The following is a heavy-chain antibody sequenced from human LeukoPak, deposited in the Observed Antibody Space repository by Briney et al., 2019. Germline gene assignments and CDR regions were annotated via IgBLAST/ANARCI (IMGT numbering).Heavy chain of an antibody. D-gene: IGHD3-22*01. Sequence: SVKVSCKASGYTFTSYGISWVRQAPGQGLEWMGRIIPILGIANYAQKFQGRVTITADKSTSTAYMELSSLRSEDTAVYYCATNYYDSFGGYFQHWGQGTLVTVSS. CDR3: ATNYYDSFGGYFQH. V-gene: IGHV1-69*04. CDR1: GYTFTSYG. CDR2: IIPILGIA. J-gene: IGHJ1*01.